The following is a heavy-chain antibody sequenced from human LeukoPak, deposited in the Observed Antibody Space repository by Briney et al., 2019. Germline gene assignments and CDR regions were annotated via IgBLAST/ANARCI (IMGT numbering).Heavy chain of an antibody. J-gene: IGHJ4*02. D-gene: IGHD2/OR15-2a*01. CDR3: ARVYGYNIGIYYFDY. V-gene: IGHV1-18*01. Sequence: GASVKVSCKASGYTFTNYDYGISWVRQAPGQGLKWVGWISATNGNTEYVQEFQGRVSMTTDTSTNTAYMELRSLRSDDTAVYFCARVYGYNIGIYYFDYWGQGTLVTVSS. CDR2: ISATNGNT. CDR1: GYTFTNYDYG.